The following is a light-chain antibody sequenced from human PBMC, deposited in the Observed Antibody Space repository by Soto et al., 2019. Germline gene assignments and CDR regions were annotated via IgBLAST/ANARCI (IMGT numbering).Light chain of an antibody. CDR1: SSDVGGYNS. Sequence: QSALTQPPSASGSPGQSVTISCTGTSSDVGGYNSVSWYQQHPGKAPKLMIYEVTKRPSGVPDRFSGSKSGNTASLTVSGLQAEDEADYYCSSYAGSNNLVFGGGTKVTFL. J-gene: IGLJ3*02. CDR3: SSYAGSNNLV. CDR2: EVT. V-gene: IGLV2-8*01.